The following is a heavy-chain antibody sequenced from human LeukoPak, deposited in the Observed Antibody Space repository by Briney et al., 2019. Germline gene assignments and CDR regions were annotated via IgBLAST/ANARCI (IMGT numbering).Heavy chain of an antibody. CDR3: ARVRPTTYSSGYYYVDY. J-gene: IGHJ4*02. Sequence: ASVKVSCKASGYTSTSYGISWVREAPGQGLEWMGWISAYNGNTNYAQKLQGRVTMTTDKSTSTAYMELRSLRSDDTAVYYCARVRPTTYSSGYYYVDYWGQGTLVTVSS. CDR2: ISAYNGNT. V-gene: IGHV1-18*01. CDR1: GYTSTSYG. D-gene: IGHD3-22*01.